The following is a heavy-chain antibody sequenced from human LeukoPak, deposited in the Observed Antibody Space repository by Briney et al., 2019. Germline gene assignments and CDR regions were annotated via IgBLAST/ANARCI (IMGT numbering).Heavy chain of an antibody. D-gene: IGHD3-16*01. CDR1: GFTFSDCW. CDR2: ISYDGSNK. J-gene: IGHJ4*02. V-gene: IGHV3-30-3*01. Sequence: GGSLRLSCAASGFTFSDCWMSWVRQAPGKGLEWVAVISYDGSNKYYADSVKGRFTISRDNSKNTLYLQMNSLRAEDTAVYYCARDLGDWGQGTLVTVSS. CDR3: ARDLGD.